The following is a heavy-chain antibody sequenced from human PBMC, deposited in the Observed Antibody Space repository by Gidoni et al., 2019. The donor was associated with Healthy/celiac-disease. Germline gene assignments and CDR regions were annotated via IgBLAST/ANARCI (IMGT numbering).Heavy chain of an antibody. CDR2: ISAYNCNT. V-gene: IGHV1-18*04. D-gene: IGHD3-22*01. CDR1: GYTFTSYG. J-gene: IGHJ4*02. Sequence: QVQLVQSGAEVKKPGASVKVSCKASGYTFTSYGISWVRQAPGQGLEWMGWISAYNCNTNYAQKLQGRVTMTTDTSTSTAYMELRSLRSDDTAVYYCALLTYYYDSSGYYTFDYWGQGTLVTVSS. CDR3: ALLTYYYDSSGYYTFDY.